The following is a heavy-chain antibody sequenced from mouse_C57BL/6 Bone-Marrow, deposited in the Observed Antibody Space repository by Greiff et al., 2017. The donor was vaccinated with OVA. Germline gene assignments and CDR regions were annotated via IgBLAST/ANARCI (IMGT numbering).Heavy chain of an antibody. J-gene: IGHJ1*03. Sequence: VQLQQSGPELVKPGASVKISCKASGYSFTDYNMNWVKQSNGKSLEWIGVINPNYGTTSYNQKFKGKATLTVDQSSSTAYMQRNSLTSEDSAVYYCAFFYGSSYRYFDVWGRGTTVTVAS. D-gene: IGHD1-1*01. CDR3: AFFYGSSYRYFDV. CDR2: INPNYGTT. V-gene: IGHV1-39*01. CDR1: GYSFTDYN.